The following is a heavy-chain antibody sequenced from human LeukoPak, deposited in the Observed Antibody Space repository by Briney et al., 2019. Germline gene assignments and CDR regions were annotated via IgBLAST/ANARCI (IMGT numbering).Heavy chain of an antibody. CDR3: AKGGSSSGLMDV. Sequence: PGGSLRLSCAASGFTFSSYGMHWVRQAPGKGLEWVAFIRYDGSNKYYADSVKGRFTISRDNSKNTLYLQMNSLRAEDTAVYSCAKGGSSSGLMDVWGKGTTVTASS. J-gene: IGHJ6*03. V-gene: IGHV3-30*02. D-gene: IGHD6-6*01. CDR1: GFTFSSYG. CDR2: IRYDGSNK.